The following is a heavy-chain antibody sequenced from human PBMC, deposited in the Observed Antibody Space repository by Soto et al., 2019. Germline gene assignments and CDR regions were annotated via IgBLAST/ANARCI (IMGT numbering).Heavy chain of an antibody. Sequence: GGSLRLSCAASGFSFSIYWMSWVRQAPGKGLEWVATIKPDGSETFPVDSVKGRFTISRDNAKNALDLHVNSLIVEDTDVYYCASLSAVRTLDFWGQGTLVTVSS. D-gene: IGHD6-6*01. CDR1: GFSFSIYW. CDR3: ASLSAVRTLDF. V-gene: IGHV3-7*01. CDR2: IKPDGSET. J-gene: IGHJ4*02.